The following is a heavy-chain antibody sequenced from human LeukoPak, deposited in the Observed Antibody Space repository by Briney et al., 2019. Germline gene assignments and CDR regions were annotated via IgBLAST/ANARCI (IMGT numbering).Heavy chain of an antibody. Sequence: SETLSLTCSVSGGSVSSSNFYWGWVRQAPGKGLEWIGSFYFSGSSFHNPSLKSRVLMSGDKSKNHLSLKLRSVTAADTAVYYCAERGVGPTTDAFDIWGRGTMVTVSS. D-gene: IGHD1-26*01. V-gene: IGHV4-39*07. J-gene: IGHJ3*02. CDR3: AERGVGPTTDAFDI. CDR1: GGSVSSSNFY. CDR2: FYFSGSS.